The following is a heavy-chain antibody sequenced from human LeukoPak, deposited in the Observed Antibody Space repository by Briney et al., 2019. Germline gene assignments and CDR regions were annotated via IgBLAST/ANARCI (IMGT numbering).Heavy chain of an antibody. J-gene: IGHJ4*02. D-gene: IGHD3-22*01. V-gene: IGHV3-66*01. Sequence: RSGGSLRLSCAASGFTVSSNYMSWVRQAPGKGLEWVSFISSGGATYYADSVKGRFSISRDNSKNTLYLQMNSLRAEDTAVYYCARVFDSSGYYFDYWGQGTLVTVSS. CDR3: ARVFDSSGYYFDY. CDR1: GFTVSSNY. CDR2: ISSGGAT.